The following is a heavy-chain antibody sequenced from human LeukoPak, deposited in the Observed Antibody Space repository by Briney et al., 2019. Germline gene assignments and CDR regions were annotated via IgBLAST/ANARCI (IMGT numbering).Heavy chain of an antibody. CDR2: IQYDGSNK. V-gene: IGHV3-30*02. J-gene: IGHJ5*02. D-gene: IGHD2-15*01. CDR3: ARDSAPGLVVAATRNWFDP. Sequence: HPGGSLRLSCAASGFTFSSYGMHWVRQAPGKGLEWVAFIQYDGSNKYYADSVKGRFTISRDNSKNTLYLQMNSLRAEDTAVYYCARDSAPGLVVAATRNWFDPWGQGTLVTVSS. CDR1: GFTFSSYG.